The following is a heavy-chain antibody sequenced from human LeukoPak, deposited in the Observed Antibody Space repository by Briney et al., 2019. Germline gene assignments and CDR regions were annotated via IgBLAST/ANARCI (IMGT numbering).Heavy chain of an antibody. CDR3: ARVKHNIVRYGDHFDF. D-gene: IGHD3-10*01. CDR1: AYSISSVYH. CDR2: IFHSGST. J-gene: IGHJ4*02. V-gene: IGHV4-38-2*01. Sequence: PETLSLTCVVSAYSISSVYHWGWIRQPPGKGLEWIGSIFHSGSTYYNPSLKRRVTISVDTPKNHFSLKLSSVTAADTAVYYCARVKHNIVRYGDHFDFWGQGTLVTVS.